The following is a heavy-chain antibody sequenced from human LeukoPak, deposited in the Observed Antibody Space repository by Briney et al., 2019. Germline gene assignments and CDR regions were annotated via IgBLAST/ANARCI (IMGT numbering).Heavy chain of an antibody. J-gene: IGHJ4*02. CDR3: ARDPHILYSSSWYDY. D-gene: IGHD6-13*01. CDR1: GFTFSSYS. Sequence: GGSLRLSCAASGFTFSSYSMNWVRQAPGKGLEWASSISSSSSYIYYADSVKGRFTISRDNAKNSLYLQMNSLRAEDTAVYYCARDPHILYSSSWYDYWGQGTLVTVSS. V-gene: IGHV3-21*01. CDR2: ISSSSSYI.